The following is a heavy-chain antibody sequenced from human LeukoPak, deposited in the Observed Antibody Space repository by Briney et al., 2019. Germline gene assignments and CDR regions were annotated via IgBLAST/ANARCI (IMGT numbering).Heavy chain of an antibody. CDR2: ISNDSRYI. Sequence: GSLRLSCIASGFTLSRYITNRVRQAPGKGLEWVASISNDSRYIYYSDSVKGRFTISRDNAENTVYVQTNSLRVEDTAMYYCASLSGVWDTGDKKWFDPWGQGTLVTVSS. J-gene: IGHJ5*02. CDR3: ASLSGVWDTGDKKWFDP. V-gene: IGHV3-21*01. CDR1: GFTLSRYI. D-gene: IGHD2-8*02.